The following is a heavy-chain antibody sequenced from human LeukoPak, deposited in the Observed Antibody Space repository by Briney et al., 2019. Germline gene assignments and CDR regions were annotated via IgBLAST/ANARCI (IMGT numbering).Heavy chain of an antibody. Sequence: ASVKVSSKASGYTFTGYYMHWVRQAPGQGLEWMGWINPNSGGTNYAQKFQGRVTMTRDTSISTAYMELSRLRSDDTAVYYCAAYSRSWYYFDYWGQGTLVTVSS. CDR1: GYTFTGYY. CDR2: INPNSGGT. V-gene: IGHV1-2*02. D-gene: IGHD6-13*01. CDR3: AAYSRSWYYFDY. J-gene: IGHJ4*02.